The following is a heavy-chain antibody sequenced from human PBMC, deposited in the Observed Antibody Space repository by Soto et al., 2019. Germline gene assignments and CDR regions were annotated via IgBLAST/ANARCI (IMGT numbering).Heavy chain of an antibody. V-gene: IGHV1-18*01. CDR3: ARGGMVYALYNWFDP. D-gene: IGHD2-8*01. CDR2: ISAYNGNT. J-gene: IGHJ5*02. CDR1: VYTXPSYG. Sequence: VKVSCSASVYTXPSYGISWVRQAPGQGLEWMGWISAYNGNTNYAQKLQGRVTMTTDASTSTAYMELRSLRSYDTAVYYCARGGMVYALYNWFDPWGQGTLVTVS.